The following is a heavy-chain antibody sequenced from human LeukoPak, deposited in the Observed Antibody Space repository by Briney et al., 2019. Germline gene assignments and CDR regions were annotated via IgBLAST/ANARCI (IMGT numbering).Heavy chain of an antibody. CDR1: GFTFSSYA. CDR3: AKGDSSGWFGPYYFDY. Sequence: PGGSLRLSCAASGFTFSSYAMSWVHPAPGKGLDWVSAISGSGCSTYYADSVKGRFTISRDNSKNTLYLQMNSLRAEDTAVYYCAKGDSSGWFGPYYFDYWGQGTLVTVSS. D-gene: IGHD6-19*01. V-gene: IGHV3-23*01. J-gene: IGHJ4*02. CDR2: ISGSGCST.